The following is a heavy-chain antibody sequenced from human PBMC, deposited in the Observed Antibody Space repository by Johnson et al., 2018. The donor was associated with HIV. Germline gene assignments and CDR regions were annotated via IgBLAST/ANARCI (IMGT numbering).Heavy chain of an antibody. CDR2: ISWNSGSI. J-gene: IGHJ3*02. D-gene: IGHD6-13*01. Sequence: QLVESGGGLIQPGGSLRLSCAASGFTVSNTFMDWVRQAPGKGLEWVSGISWNSGSIGYADSVKGRFTISRDNAKNSLYLQMNSLRAEDTALYYCAGYSSSWYDAFDIWGQGTMVTVSS. V-gene: IGHV3-9*01. CDR1: GFTVSNTF. CDR3: AGYSSSWYDAFDI.